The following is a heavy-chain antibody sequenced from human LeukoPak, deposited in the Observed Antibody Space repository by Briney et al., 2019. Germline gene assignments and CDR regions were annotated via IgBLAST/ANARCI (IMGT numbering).Heavy chain of an antibody. CDR3: ARTLMGSSGWYDY. D-gene: IGHD6-19*01. Sequence: SVKVSCKASGGTFSSYAISWVRQAPGQGLEWMGRIIPIFGTANYAQKFQGRVTITTDESTSTADMELSSLRSEDTAVYYCARTLMGSSGWYDYWGQGTLVTVSS. CDR1: GGTFSSYA. CDR2: IIPIFGTA. J-gene: IGHJ4*02. V-gene: IGHV1-69*05.